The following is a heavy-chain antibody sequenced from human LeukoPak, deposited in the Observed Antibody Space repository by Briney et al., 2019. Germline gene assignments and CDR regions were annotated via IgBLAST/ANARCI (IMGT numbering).Heavy chain of an antibody. D-gene: IGHD5-24*01. CDR2: FSGSGGDT. V-gene: IGHV3-23*01. CDR1: GFTFSSYA. CDR3: ARSGYTRFDY. Sequence: GGSLRLSCAASGFTFSSYAMSWVRQAPGKGLEWVSSFSGSGGDTYYADSVKGRFTISRDNSMNTVYLQMNSLRAEDTAVYYCARSGYTRFDYRGQGTLVTVSS. J-gene: IGHJ4*01.